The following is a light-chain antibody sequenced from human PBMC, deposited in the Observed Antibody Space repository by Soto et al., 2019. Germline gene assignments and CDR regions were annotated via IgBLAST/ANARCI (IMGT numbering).Light chain of an antibody. V-gene: IGKV3-15*01. CDR1: QSVSSN. CDR2: GAS. Sequence: EIVMTQSPATLSLSPGERATLSCRARQSVSSNLAWYQQKPGQAPRLLISGASTRATGIPARFSGSGSGTEFTLTISSLQSEDFAVYYCQQYNNWPLTFGGGTKVDIK. J-gene: IGKJ4*01. CDR3: QQYNNWPLT.